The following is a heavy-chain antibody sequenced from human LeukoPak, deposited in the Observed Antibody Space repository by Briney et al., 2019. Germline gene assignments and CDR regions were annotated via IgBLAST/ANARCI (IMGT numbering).Heavy chain of an antibody. CDR3: ARGAPCSGGSCYSDWFDP. CDR1: GGSISSYY. Sequence: PSETLSPTCTVSGGSISSYYWSWIRLPPGKGLEWIGYIYYSGSTNYNPSLKSRVTISVDTSKNQFSLKLSSVTAADTAVYYCARGAPCSGGSCYSDWFDPWGQGTLVTVSS. J-gene: IGHJ5*02. V-gene: IGHV4-59*01. CDR2: IYYSGST. D-gene: IGHD2-15*01.